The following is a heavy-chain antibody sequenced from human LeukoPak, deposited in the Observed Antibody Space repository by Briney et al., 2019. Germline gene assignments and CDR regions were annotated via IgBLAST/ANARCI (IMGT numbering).Heavy chain of an antibody. V-gene: IGHV4-38-2*02. D-gene: IGHD6-19*01. CDR2: IYHSGST. J-gene: IGHJ5*02. CDR3: ARAVAGTGGWFDP. CDR1: GYSISSGYY. Sequence: SETLSLTCTVSGYSISSGYYWGWIRQPPGKGLEWIGSIYHSGSTHFNPSLKSRVTISVDTSKNQFSLKLSSVTAADTAVYYCARAVAGTGGWFDPWGQGTLVTVSS.